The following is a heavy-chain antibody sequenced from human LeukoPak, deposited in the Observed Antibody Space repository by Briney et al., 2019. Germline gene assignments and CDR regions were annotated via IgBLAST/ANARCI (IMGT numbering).Heavy chain of an antibody. CDR3: ASHHRYYDSSGYYFDY. D-gene: IGHD3-22*01. Sequence: TSSETLSLTCTVSGDSISSSSSYWGWIRQPPGEGLEWIGSIYYSGSTYYNPSLKSRVTISVDTSKNQFSLKLSSVTAADTAVYYCASHHRYYDSSGYYFDYWGQGTLVTVSS. CDR1: GDSISSSSSY. J-gene: IGHJ4*02. V-gene: IGHV4-39*07. CDR2: IYYSGST.